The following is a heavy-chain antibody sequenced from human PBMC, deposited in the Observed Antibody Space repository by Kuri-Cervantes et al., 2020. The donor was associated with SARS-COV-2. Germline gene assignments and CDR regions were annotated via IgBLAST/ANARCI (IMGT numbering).Heavy chain of an antibody. D-gene: IGHD1-26*01. CDR1: GGSISGSNW. V-gene: IGHV4-4*02. CDR3: ARDALLVGATGYYFDY. CDR2: IYHSGST. Sequence: GALRVSCAVSGGSISGSNWWSWVRQPPGKGLEWIGEIYHSGSTNYNPSLKSRVTISVDKSKNQFSLKLSSVTAADTAVYYCARDALLVGATGYYFDYWGQGTLVTVSS. J-gene: IGHJ4*02.